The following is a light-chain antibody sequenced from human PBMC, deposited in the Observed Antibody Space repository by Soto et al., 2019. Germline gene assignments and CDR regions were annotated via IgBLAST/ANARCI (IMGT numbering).Light chain of an antibody. CDR1: QSISSW. CDR3: QQYNSYSSTWT. J-gene: IGKJ1*01. CDR2: DAS. V-gene: IGKV1-5*01. Sequence: DIQMTQSPSTLSASVGDRGTITCRASQSISSWLAWYQQKPGKAPKLLIYDASSLQSGVPSRLSGSGSGTEFTLTISSLQPDDFATYYCQQYNSYSSTWTFGQGTKVEIK.